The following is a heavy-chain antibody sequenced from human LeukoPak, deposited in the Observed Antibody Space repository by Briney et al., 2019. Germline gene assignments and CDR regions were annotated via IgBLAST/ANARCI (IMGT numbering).Heavy chain of an antibody. CDR3: AKGDGYNYNYFDY. V-gene: IGHV3-23*01. Sequence: GGSLRLSCAFSFSTYGMSWVRQAPGTGLKWISGISASGRSTYYADSVKGGFTISRDNSKSTLYLQMTSLRAEDTAVYYCAKGDGYNYNYFDYWGQGTLVTVSS. D-gene: IGHD5-24*01. J-gene: IGHJ4*02. CDR2: ISASGRST. CDR1: FSFSTYG.